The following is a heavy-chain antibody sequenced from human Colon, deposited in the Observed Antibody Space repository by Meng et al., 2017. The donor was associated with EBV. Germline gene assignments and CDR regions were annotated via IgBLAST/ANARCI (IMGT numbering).Heavy chain of an antibody. CDR3: AKGGGSCCFDS. Sequence: EVQLLESGGGLVQPGGSLIISCATSGFTFSTYAMSWVRQAPGKGLEWVSAMSGSGGSTYYADSVRGRFTISRDNSKNTLSLQMNSLRAEDTAVYYCAKGGGSCCFDSRGQGTMVTVS. V-gene: IGHV3-23*01. CDR1: GFTFSTYA. CDR2: MSGSGGST. J-gene: IGHJ4*02. D-gene: IGHD2-15*01.